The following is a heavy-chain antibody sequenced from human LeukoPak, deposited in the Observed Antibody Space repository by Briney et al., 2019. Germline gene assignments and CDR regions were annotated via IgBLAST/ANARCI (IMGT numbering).Heavy chain of an antibody. CDR3: AREGSHCSGGSCYSNWFDP. D-gene: IGHD2-15*01. J-gene: IGHJ5*02. V-gene: IGHV1-69*01. CDR1: GGTFSSYA. Sequence: GSSVKVSCKASGGTFSSYAISWVRQAPGQGLEWMAGIIPIFGTANYAQKFQGRVTITADESTSTAYMELSGLRSEDTAVYYCAREGSHCSGGSCYSNWFDPWGQGTLVTVSS. CDR2: IIPIFGTA.